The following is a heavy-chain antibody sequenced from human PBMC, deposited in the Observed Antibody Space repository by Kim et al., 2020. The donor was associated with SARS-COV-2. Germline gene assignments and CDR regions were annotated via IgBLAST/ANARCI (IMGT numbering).Heavy chain of an antibody. V-gene: IGHV3-23*01. CDR1: GFTFSSYA. J-gene: IGHJ3*02. D-gene: IGHD4-17*01. Sequence: GGSLRLSCAASGFTFSSYAMSWVRQAPGKGLEWVSAISGSGGSTYYADSVKGRFTISRDNSKNTLYLQMNSLRAEDTAVYYCANLYGDYTREGTPHAFDIWGQGTMVTVSS. CDR2: ISGSGGST. CDR3: ANLYGDYTREGTPHAFDI.